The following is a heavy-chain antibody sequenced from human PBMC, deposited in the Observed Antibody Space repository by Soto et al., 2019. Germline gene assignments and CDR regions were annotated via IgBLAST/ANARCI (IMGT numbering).Heavy chain of an antibody. CDR1: AFTSSRNW. J-gene: IGHJ4*02. Sequence: PGGTLSRSCAASAFTSSRNWRSRLRQAPGQGLEWVANIKQDEREKYYVDSGKGRFTISRDNAKTSLYLKMNSLRDKETAVYYCARIVVEQAASGGLYFDSWGQGTLVTVSS. CDR3: ARIVVEQAASGGLYFDS. V-gene: IGHV3-7*01. CDR2: IKQDEREK. D-gene: IGHD2-2*01.